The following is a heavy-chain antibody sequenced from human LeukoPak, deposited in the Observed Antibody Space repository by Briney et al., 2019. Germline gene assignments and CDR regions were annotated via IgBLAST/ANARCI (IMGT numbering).Heavy chain of an antibody. CDR2: IYYSGST. CDR1: GGSISTYY. CDR3: ARTDSSGYYYWFDP. Sequence: SETLSLTCTVSGGSISTYYWSWIRQPPGKGPEWIGYIYYSGSTNYNPSLKSRVTTSVDTSKNQFSLKLSSVTAADTAVYYCARTDSSGYYYWFDPWGQGTLVTVSS. D-gene: IGHD3-22*01. V-gene: IGHV4-59*08. J-gene: IGHJ5*02.